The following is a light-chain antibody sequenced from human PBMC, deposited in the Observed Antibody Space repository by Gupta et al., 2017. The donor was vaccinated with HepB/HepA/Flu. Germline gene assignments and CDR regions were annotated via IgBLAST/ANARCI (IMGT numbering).Light chain of an antibody. J-gene: IGKJ1*01. V-gene: IGKV1-39*01. CDR2: AAS. CDR1: QSISSY. Sequence: DIQMXQSPSXLSASVGDRVTITCRASQSISSYLNWYQQKPGKAPKLLIYAASSLQSGVPSRFSGSGSGTDFTLTISSLQPEDFATYYCQQSYSTPRTFGQGTKVEIK. CDR3: QQSYSTPRT.